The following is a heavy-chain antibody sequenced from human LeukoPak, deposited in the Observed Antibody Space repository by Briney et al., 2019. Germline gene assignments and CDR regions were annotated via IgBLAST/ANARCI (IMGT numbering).Heavy chain of an antibody. J-gene: IGHJ4*02. CDR3: AREASGGSGSYVFDY. V-gene: IGHV4-30-4*01. D-gene: IGHD3-10*01. CDR2: IYYSGST. Sequence: PSETLSLTCTVSGGSISSGDYYWSWIRQPPGKGLEWIGYIYYSGSTYYNPSLKSRVTISVDTSKNQFSLKLSSVTAADTAVYYCAREASGGSGSYVFDYWGQGTLVTVSS. CDR1: GGSISSGDYY.